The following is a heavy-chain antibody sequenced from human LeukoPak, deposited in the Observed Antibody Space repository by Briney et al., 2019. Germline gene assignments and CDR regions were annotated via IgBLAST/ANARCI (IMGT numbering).Heavy chain of an antibody. Sequence: GGSLRLSCAASGFTFSSYSMNWVRQAPGKGLEGVSSISSSSSYIYYADSVKGRFTISRDNAKNSLYLQMNSLRAEDTAVYYCARDVAGTSSWRVDFWGQGTLVTVSS. CDR3: ARDVAGTSSWRVDF. CDR2: ISSSSSYI. D-gene: IGHD6-6*01. V-gene: IGHV3-21*01. J-gene: IGHJ4*02. CDR1: GFTFSSYS.